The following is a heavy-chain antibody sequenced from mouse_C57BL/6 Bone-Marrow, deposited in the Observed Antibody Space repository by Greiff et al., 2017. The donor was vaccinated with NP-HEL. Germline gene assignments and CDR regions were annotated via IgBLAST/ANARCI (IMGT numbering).Heavy chain of an antibody. D-gene: IGHD1-1*01. V-gene: IGHV5-16*01. CDR1: GFTFSDYY. J-gene: IGHJ4*01. CDR3: ARETRYGSSYYAMDY. Sequence: EVKVEESEGGLVQPGSSMKLSCTASGFTFSDYYMAWVRQVPEKGLEWVANINYDGSSTYYLDSLKSRFFISRDNAKNILYLQMSSLKSEDTATYYCARETRYGSSYYAMDYWGQGTSVTVSS. CDR2: INYDGSST.